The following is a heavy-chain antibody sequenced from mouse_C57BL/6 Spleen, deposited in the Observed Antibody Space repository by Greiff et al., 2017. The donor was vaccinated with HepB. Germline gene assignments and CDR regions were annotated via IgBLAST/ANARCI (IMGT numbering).Heavy chain of an antibody. CDR3: ARITTVVDDY. CDR1: GYTFTSYW. D-gene: IGHD1-1*01. J-gene: IGHJ2*01. V-gene: IGHV1-7*01. CDR2: INPSSGYT. Sequence: QVQLKESGAELAKPGASVKMSCKASGYTFTSYWMHWVKQRPGQGLEWIGYINPSSGYTKYNQKFKDKATLTADKSSSTAYMQRSSLTYEDSAVYYCARITTVVDDYWGQGTTLTVSS.